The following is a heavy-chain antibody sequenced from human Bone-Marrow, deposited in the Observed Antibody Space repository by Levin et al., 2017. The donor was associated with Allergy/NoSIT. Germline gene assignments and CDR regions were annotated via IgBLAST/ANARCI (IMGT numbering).Heavy chain of an antibody. D-gene: IGHD6-19*01. CDR1: GSTFTTDW. J-gene: IGHJ4*02. CDR2: IYPGDSDT. CDR3: ARLSKVSGWYTPDF. V-gene: IGHV5-51*01. Sequence: GGSLRLSCQGSGSTFTTDWIGWVRQVPGKGLEWMGIIYPGDSDTRYNPSLQGQVTISADRSITTAYLQWSSLKASDTGMYYCARLSKVSGWYTPDFWGQGTLVTVSS.